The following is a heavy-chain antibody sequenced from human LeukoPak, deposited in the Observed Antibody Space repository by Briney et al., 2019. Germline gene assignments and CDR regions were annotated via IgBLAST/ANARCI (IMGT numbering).Heavy chain of an antibody. CDR2: IYTSGST. CDR1: GGSISSGSYY. J-gene: IGHJ5*02. D-gene: IGHD2-15*01. CDR3: ARVVAALLDNWFDP. V-gene: IGHV4-61*02. Sequence: SETLSLTCTVSGGSISSGSYYWSWIRQPAGKGLEWIGRIYTSGSTNYNPSLKSRVTISVDTSKNQFSLKLSSVTVADTAVYYCARVVAALLDNWFDPWGQGTLVTVSS.